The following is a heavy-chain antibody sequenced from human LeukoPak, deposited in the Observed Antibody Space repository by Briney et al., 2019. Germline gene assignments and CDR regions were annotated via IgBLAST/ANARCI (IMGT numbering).Heavy chain of an antibody. Sequence: GSLRLSCAASGFSFRNYWMGWVRQAPGKGLEWVANTKPDGSAEYYADSVRGRFSTSRDNANNLLYLQMNSLRAEDTAVYYCARDGGLHTNFDYWGQGTLVTVSS. D-gene: IGHD2-15*01. CDR2: TKPDGSAE. CDR1: GFSFRNYW. V-gene: IGHV3-7*01. J-gene: IGHJ4*02. CDR3: ARDGGLHTNFDY.